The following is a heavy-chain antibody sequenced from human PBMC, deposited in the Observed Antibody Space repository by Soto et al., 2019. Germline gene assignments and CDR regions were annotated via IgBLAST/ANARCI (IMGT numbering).Heavy chain of an antibody. CDR1: EGKIVDLGGC. Sequence: TVAEGKIVDLGGCRIMNRQHPGKGLEWIGYIYYSGSTYYNPSLKSRVTISVDTSKNQFSLKLSSVTAADTAVYYCARGRYGDYMDYYYGMDVWGQGTTVTVSS. CDR2: IYYSGST. J-gene: IGHJ6*02. D-gene: IGHD4-17*01. V-gene: IGHV4-31*02. CDR3: ARGRYGDYMDYYYGMDV.